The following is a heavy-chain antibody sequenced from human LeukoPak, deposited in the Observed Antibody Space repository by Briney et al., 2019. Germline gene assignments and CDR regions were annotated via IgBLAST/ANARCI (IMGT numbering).Heavy chain of an antibody. CDR2: ISGSGGST. CDR1: GFTFSSYA. CDR3: AKEAYYYDSSGYYPPVD. J-gene: IGHJ4*02. D-gene: IGHD3-22*01. Sequence: AGGSLRLSCAASGFTFSSYAMSWVRQAPGKGLEWVSAISGSGGSTYYADSVKGRFTISRDNTKNTLYLQMNSLRAEDTAVYYCAKEAYYYDSSGYYPPVDWGQGTLVTVSS. V-gene: IGHV3-23*01.